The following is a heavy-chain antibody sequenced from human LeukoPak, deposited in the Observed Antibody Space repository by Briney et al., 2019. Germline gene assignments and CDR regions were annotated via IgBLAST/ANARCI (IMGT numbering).Heavy chain of an antibody. CDR1: GGSFSGDY. J-gene: IGHJ6*03. CDR3: ASRPQVLWVRDQGNYYYYMDV. V-gene: IGHV4-34*01. D-gene: IGHD3-10*01. Sequence: SETLSLTCAVYGGSFSGDYWSWIRQPPGKGLEWIGEINHSGSTNYNPSLKSRVAISLDTSKNQFSLKLSSVTAADTAVYYCASRPQVLWVRDQGNYYYYMDVWGKGTTVTVSS. CDR2: INHSGST.